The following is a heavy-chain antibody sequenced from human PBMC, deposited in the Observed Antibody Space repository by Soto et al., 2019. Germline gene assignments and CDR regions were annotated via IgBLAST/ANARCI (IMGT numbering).Heavy chain of an antibody. D-gene: IGHD2-8*01. CDR3: ARDPYHVLMVNAPNLYGMDV. Sequence: ASVNVSCKASGYTFTTYDISWVRQAPGQGLEWMGRISTYNGDTNYPQSLQGRLTMTTDTSTTTAYMELRSLTFDDTAVYYCARDPYHVLMVNAPNLYGMDVWGQGTTVTVSS. CDR1: GYTFTTYD. J-gene: IGHJ6*02. V-gene: IGHV1-18*01. CDR2: ISTYNGDT.